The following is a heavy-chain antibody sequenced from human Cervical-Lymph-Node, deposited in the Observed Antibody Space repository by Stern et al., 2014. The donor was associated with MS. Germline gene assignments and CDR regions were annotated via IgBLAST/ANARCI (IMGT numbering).Heavy chain of an antibody. V-gene: IGHV1-69*01. CDR2: ILPIFGTA. D-gene: IGHD2-15*01. CDR1: GGTFSSYF. J-gene: IGHJ4*02. Sequence: QVQLVQSGAEVKKPGSSGKVSCKASGGTFSSYFITWVRQAPGQGLEWMGRILPIFGTADYAQKFQGRVTITADESTNTVSMELSTLTSDDTAVYFCAREASGGFVYDIWGQGTLVAVSS. CDR3: AREASGGFVYDI.